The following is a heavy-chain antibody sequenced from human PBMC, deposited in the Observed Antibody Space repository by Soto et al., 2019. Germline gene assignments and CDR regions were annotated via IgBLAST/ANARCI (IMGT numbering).Heavy chain of an antibody. J-gene: IGHJ6*04. CDR1: GYTFTSYG. V-gene: IGHV1-18*01. CDR2: ISAYNGNT. Sequence: QVQLVQSGAEVKKPGASVKVSCKASGYTFTSYGISWVRQAPGQGLEWMGWISAYNGNTNYAQKLQGRVTMTTDTSTRAAYMELRSLRSDDTAVYYCARDSPSRRYYYYGMDVWGKGTTVTVSS. CDR3: ARDSPSRRYYYYGMDV.